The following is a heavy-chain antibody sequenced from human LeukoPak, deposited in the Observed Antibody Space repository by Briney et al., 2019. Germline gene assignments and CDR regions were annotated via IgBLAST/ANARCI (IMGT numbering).Heavy chain of an antibody. V-gene: IGHV3-7*01. D-gene: IGHD5-18*01. Sequence: GGSLRLSCAASGFTFSSYWMSWVRQAPEKGLEWVANINQGGSEKYYVDSVKGRFTISRDNAKHSLYLQMNSLRVEDTAIYYCARDETALDSWGQGTQVTVSS. CDR1: GFTFSSYW. J-gene: IGHJ4*02. CDR2: INQGGSEK. CDR3: ARDETALDS.